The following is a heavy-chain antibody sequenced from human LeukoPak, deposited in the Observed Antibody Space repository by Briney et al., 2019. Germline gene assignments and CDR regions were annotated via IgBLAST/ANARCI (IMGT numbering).Heavy chain of an antibody. CDR1: GFTFSSHW. J-gene: IGHJ4*02. CDR2: INRDGSST. Sequence: GGSLRLSCAASGFTFSSHWIHWVRHAPGKGLVWVSGINRDGSSTSYADSVKGRFTISRDNAKNTLYLQMNSLRAEDTAVYYCARGSGNETFDYWGQGTLVTVSS. D-gene: IGHD5-12*01. V-gene: IGHV3-74*01. CDR3: ARGSGNETFDY.